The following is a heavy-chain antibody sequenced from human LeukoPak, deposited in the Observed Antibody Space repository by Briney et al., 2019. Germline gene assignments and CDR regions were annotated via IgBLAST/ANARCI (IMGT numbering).Heavy chain of an antibody. CDR3: ARVRSGSYPYYFDY. D-gene: IGHD3-10*01. J-gene: IGHJ4*02. CDR1: GGSISSYY. Sequence: PSETPSLTCTVSGGSISSYYWSWIRQPPGKGLEWIGYIYYSGSTNYNPSLKSRVTISVDTSKNQFSLKLSSVTAADTAVYYCARVRSGSYPYYFDYWGQGTLVTVSS. V-gene: IGHV4-59*01. CDR2: IYYSGST.